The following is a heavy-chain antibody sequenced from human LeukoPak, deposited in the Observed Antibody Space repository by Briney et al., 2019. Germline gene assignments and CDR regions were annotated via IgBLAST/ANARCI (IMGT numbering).Heavy chain of an antibody. Sequence: SETLSLTCAVYGGSFSGYYWSWIRQPPWKGLEWVGEINHSESTNYNPSLKSRVTISVDTSKNHFSLKLSSVTAAGTAVYYCARVRDGDYSYYYYYMDVWGKGTTVTVSS. V-gene: IGHV4-34*01. D-gene: IGHD4-17*01. CDR3: ARVRDGDYSYYYYYMDV. J-gene: IGHJ6*03. CDR1: GGSFSGYY. CDR2: INHSEST.